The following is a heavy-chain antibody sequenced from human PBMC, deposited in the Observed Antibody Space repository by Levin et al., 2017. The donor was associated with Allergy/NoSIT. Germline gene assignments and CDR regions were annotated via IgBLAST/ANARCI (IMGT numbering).Heavy chain of an antibody. CDR3: ARYVRRAFDY. Sequence: GESLKISCAASGFTFSSYWMSWVRQAPGKGLEWVANIKQDGSEKYYVDSVKGRFTISRDNAKNSLYLQMNSLRAEDTAVYYCARYVRRAFDYWGQGTLVTVSS. CDR2: IKQDGSEK. CDR1: GFTFSSYW. V-gene: IGHV3-7*01. J-gene: IGHJ4*02. D-gene: IGHD3-10*02.